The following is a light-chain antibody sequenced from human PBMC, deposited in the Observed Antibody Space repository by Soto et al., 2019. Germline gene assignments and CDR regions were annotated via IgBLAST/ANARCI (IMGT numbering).Light chain of an antibody. V-gene: IGKV2-30*01. CDR1: QSLVYNEANTY. CDR3: XXXXXXPIT. J-gene: IGKJ5*01. CDR2: GVS. Sequence: DVVMTQSPLSLPVTLGQPASISCRSSQSLVYNEANTYLNWFHQRPGQSPRRLIYGVSNRDSGVXDXXSGSGSGTDFTLTISRVEXXDXXXXXXXXXXXXPITFGQGTRLEMK.